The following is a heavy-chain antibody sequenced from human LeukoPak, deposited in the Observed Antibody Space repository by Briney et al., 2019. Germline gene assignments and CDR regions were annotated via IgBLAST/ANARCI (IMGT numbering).Heavy chain of an antibody. V-gene: IGHV1-8*01. CDR1: GYTFTSYD. J-gene: IGHJ6*03. Sequence: GSSVKVSCKASGYTFTSYDIHWVRQATGQGLEGMGWMHPNSGNTGYAQKFQGRVTMPRNTSISTAYMELSSLRSEDTAVYYCARGIDERHNYYYYYMDVWGKGTTVTVSS. CDR3: ARGIDERHNYYYYYMDV. CDR2: MHPNSGNT. D-gene: IGHD1-26*01.